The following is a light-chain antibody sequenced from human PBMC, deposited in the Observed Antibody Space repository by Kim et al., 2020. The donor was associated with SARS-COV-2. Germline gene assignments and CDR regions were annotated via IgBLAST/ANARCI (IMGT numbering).Light chain of an antibody. CDR1: QSVSSY. V-gene: IGKV3-11*01. J-gene: IGKJ5*01. CDR3: QQRFNCPIT. CDR2: DAS. Sequence: LSPGERATLSCRASQSVSSYLAWYQQKPGQAPRLLMYDASNRATGIPARFSGSGSGTDFTLTISSLEPEDFAVYYCQQRFNCPITFGQGTRLEIK.